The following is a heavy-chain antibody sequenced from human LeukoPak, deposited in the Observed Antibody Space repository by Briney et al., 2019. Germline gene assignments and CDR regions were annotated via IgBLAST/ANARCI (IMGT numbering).Heavy chain of an antibody. CDR3: ATSSSTSCCDYYMDV. Sequence: ASVKVSCKASGYTFTGYYMHWVRQAPGQGLEWMGWINPNSGGTNYAQKFQGRVTMTRDTSISTAYMELSRLRSNDTAVYYCATSSSTSCCDYYMDVWGKGTTVTASS. D-gene: IGHD2-2*01. CDR1: GYTFTGYY. CDR2: INPNSGGT. V-gene: IGHV1-2*02. J-gene: IGHJ6*03.